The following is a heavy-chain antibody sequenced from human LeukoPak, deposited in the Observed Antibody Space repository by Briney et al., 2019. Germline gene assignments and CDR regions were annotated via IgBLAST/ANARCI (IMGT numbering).Heavy chain of an antibody. CDR3: AKAHRRKSGSGGDLYYYYMDV. D-gene: IGHD2-21*02. CDR1: GFSFCDYY. CDR2: ISISTKTI. J-gene: IGHJ6*03. Sequence: PGGSLRLSCAASGFSFCDYYMTWIRQPPGKGLKRVSYISISTKTIYYADSVKGRFTISRDNSKDTLYLQMNSLRAEDTAVYYCAKAHRRKSGSGGDLYYYYMDVWGKGTTVTISS. V-gene: IGHV3-11*01.